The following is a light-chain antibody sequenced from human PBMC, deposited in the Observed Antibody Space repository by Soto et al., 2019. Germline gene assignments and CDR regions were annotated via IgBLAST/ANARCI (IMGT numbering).Light chain of an antibody. V-gene: IGKV1-5*01. CDR3: QQAHTVPRT. Sequence: DIQMTQSPSSLSASVGDRVTITCRASQSVNNWLAWYQQKPGKAPILLIYGASSLESGVPSRFSGSRSGTEFTLTISSLHPDDFATYYCQQAHTVPRTFGQGTKVDIK. CDR1: QSVNNW. J-gene: IGKJ1*01. CDR2: GAS.